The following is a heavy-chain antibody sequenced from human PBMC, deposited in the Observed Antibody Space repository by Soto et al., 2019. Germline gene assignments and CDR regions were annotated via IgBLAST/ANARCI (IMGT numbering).Heavy chain of an antibody. D-gene: IGHD3-3*01. CDR2: ISGSGGST. V-gene: IGHV3-23*01. Sequence: EVQLLESGGGLVQPGGSLRLSCAASGFTFSSYAMSWVRQAPGKGLEWVSAISGSGGSTYYADSVKGRFTISGDNSKNTLYLQMNSLRAEDTAVYYCAKDQSADFWSGYYLIYWGQGTLVTVSS. J-gene: IGHJ4*02. CDR3: AKDQSADFWSGYYLIY. CDR1: GFTFSSYA.